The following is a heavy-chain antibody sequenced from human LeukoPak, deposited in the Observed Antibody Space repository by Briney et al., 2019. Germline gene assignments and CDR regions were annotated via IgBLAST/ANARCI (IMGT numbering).Heavy chain of an antibody. J-gene: IGHJ4*02. CDR3: ARHETGPYFDY. V-gene: IGHV5-51*01. D-gene: IGHD1-1*01. CDR2: IYPGDSDT. CDR1: GYSFTSYW. Sequence: GESLKISSKGSGYSFTSYWIGWVRQMPGKGLECMGIIYPGDSDTRYSPSFQGQVTISADRSISTAYLQWSSLKASDTAMYYCARHETGPYFDYWGQGTLVTVSS.